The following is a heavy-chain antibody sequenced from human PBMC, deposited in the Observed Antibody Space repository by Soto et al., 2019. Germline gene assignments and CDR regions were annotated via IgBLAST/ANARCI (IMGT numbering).Heavy chain of an antibody. CDR1: GFTFSNAW. D-gene: IGHD3-10*01. V-gene: IGHV3-15*07. CDR3: AHSPWRLGELYWFDP. CDR2: IRSKTDGGTT. Sequence: GESLKISCAASGFTFSNAWMNWVRQAPGKGLEWVGRIRSKTDGGTTDYAAPVKGRFTISRDDSKNTLYLQMNSLKTEDTAVYYCAHSPWRLGELYWFDPWGQGTLVTVSS. J-gene: IGHJ5*02.